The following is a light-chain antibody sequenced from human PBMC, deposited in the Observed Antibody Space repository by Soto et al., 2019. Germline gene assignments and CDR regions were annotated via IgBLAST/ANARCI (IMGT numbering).Light chain of an antibody. CDR1: SSDVGGYNY. V-gene: IGLV2-14*03. Sequence: QSALTQPASVSGSPGQSITISCTGTSSDVGGYNYVSWYQQHPGKAPKLMIYDVSHRPSGVSNRFSGSKSGNTASLTISGLQAEDEADYYCSSYTSSTTLVFGGGTQLTVL. J-gene: IGLJ2*01. CDR3: SSYTSSTTLV. CDR2: DVS.